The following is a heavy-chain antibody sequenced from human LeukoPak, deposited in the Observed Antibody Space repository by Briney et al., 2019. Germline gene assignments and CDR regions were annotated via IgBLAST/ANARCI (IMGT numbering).Heavy chain of an antibody. D-gene: IGHD2-15*01. CDR2: ISYDGSNK. V-gene: IGHV3-30-3*01. CDR3: AKGSVVVVAARLDFAI. CDR1: GFTFSSYA. J-gene: IGHJ3*02. Sequence: GRSLRLSCAASGFTFSSYAMHWVRQAPGKGLEWVAVISYDGSNKYYADSVKGRFTISRDNSKNTLYLQMNSLTAEDTALYYCAKGSVVVVAARLDFAIWGQGTLVTVSS.